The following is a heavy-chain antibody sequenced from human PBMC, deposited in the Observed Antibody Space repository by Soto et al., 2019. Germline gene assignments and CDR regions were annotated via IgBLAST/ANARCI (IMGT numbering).Heavy chain of an antibody. V-gene: IGHV1-18*04. D-gene: IGHD4-17*01. CDR2: ISGYSGNA. Sequence: QVQVMQSGAEVKKPGDSVKVSCKTSGYIFSDYGINWVRQAPGQGLEWMGWISGYSGNANLAQKFQGRVTMTTDKSTRTAYMELRRRRSDDTAVYYCAKRTSGTTWGESDYWGQGTLVTVSS. CDR3: AKRTSGTTWGESDY. CDR1: GYIFSDYG. J-gene: IGHJ4*02.